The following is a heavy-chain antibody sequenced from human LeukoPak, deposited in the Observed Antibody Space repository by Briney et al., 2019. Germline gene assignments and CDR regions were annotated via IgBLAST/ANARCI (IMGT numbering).Heavy chain of an antibody. V-gene: IGHV1-2*02. CDR3: ARVRKKYCSGGSCYASDY. D-gene: IGHD2-15*01. Sequence: GASVKVSCKASGYTFTSYGISWVRQAPGQGLEWMGWINPNSGGTNYAQKFQGRVTMTRDTSISTAYMELSRLRSDDTAVYYCARVRKKYCSGGSCYASDYWGQGTLVTVSS. CDR2: INPNSGGT. J-gene: IGHJ4*02. CDR1: GYTFTSYG.